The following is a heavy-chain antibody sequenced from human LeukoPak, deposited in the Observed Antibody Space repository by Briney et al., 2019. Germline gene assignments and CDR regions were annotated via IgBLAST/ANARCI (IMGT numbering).Heavy chain of an antibody. Sequence: GGSLRLSCAASGFTFSNYGMHWVRQAPGKGLEWGAVIWYDGTNKFYADSVKGRFTISRDNSRSTLYLQMDTLRAEDTAVYYCAKGDGSNNYYMDVGGKGTTVTVSS. V-gene: IGHV3-33*06. CDR2: IWYDGTNK. CDR1: GFTFSNYG. D-gene: IGHD3-10*01. J-gene: IGHJ6*03. CDR3: AKGDGSNNYYMDV.